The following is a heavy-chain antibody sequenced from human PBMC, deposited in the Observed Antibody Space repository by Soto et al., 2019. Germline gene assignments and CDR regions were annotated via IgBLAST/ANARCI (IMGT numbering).Heavy chain of an antibody. CDR3: ASMIGDPVLSFDS. CDR1: GGSISSYY. V-gene: IGHV4-59*01. Sequence: QVQLQESGPGLVKPSETLSLTCTVSGGSISSYYWSWIRQPPGKGLEWIGFIFYSGSTSYNPSLTCRVTISIDTSAYQFSLKLNSVTAADTAVYYCASMIGDPVLSFDSWGQGTLVAVSS. D-gene: IGHD3-10*02. J-gene: IGHJ5*01. CDR2: IFYSGST.